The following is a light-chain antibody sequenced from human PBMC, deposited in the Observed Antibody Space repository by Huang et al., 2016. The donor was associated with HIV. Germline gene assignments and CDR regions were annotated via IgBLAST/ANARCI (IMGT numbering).Light chain of an antibody. CDR2: GAS. CDR3: QQYGSLPYT. Sequence: ETLLSQFLGTLSLSPGERATLSCRAGQSVSSGYLAWYQQNFGQAPRLLIYGASIRATCSPDRFSGSGSGTDFTLTITRLEPEDFAEYSCQQYGSLPYTFGQGTKLEIK. CDR1: QSVSSGY. V-gene: IGKV3-20*01. J-gene: IGKJ2*01.